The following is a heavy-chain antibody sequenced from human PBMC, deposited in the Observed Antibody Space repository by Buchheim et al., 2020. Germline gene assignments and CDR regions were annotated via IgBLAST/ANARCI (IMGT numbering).Heavy chain of an antibody. CDR3: ARAEGDDYGGNFDY. CDR1: GFTFSSFA. CDR2: ISYDGTNK. D-gene: IGHD4-23*01. Sequence: QVQLVESGGGVVQPGTSLRLSCAASGFTFSSFAMHWVRQAPGKGLEWVAIISYDGTNKYYTDSVKGRFTISRENSKNTLYLQLNSLRGEDTAMYYCARAEGDDYGGNFDYWGQGPL. V-gene: IGHV3-30*10. J-gene: IGHJ4*02.